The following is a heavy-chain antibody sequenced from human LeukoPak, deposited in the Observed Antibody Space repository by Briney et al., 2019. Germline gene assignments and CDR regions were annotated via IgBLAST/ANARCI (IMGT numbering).Heavy chain of an antibody. V-gene: IGHV1-69*13. CDR3: ARMYSSSWLFRDDAFDI. CDR1: GGTFSSYA. Sequence: GASVKVSCKASGGTFSSYAISWVRQAPGQGLEWMGGIIPIFGTANYAQKFQGRVTITADESTSTAYMELSSLRSEDTAVYYCARMYSSSWLFRDDAFDIWGQGTMDTVSS. D-gene: IGHD6-13*01. CDR2: IIPIFGTA. J-gene: IGHJ3*02.